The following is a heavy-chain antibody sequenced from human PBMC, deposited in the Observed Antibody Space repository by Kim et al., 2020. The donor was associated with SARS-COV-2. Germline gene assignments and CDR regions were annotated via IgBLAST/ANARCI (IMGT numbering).Heavy chain of an antibody. CDR2: IYYSGST. V-gene: IGHV4-39*01. CDR1: GGSISSSSYY. Sequence: SETLSLTCTVSGGSISSSSYYWGWIRQPPGKGLEWIGSIYYSGSTYYNPSLKSRVTISVDTSKNQFSLKLSSVTAADTAVYYCARLGSSGQRTSFFDYWGQGTLVTVSS. CDR3: ARLGSSGQRTSFFDY. J-gene: IGHJ4*02. D-gene: IGHD1-26*01.